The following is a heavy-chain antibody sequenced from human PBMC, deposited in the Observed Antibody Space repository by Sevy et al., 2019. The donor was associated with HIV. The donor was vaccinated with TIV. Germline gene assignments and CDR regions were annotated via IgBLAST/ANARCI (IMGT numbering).Heavy chain of an antibody. Sequence: ASVKVSCKASGYTFTGYYMHWVRQAPGQGLEWMGWINPNSGGTNYAQKFQGRVTMTRATSISTAYMELSRLRSDDTAVYYCARHPGIAVAGTRSAFDIWGQGTMVTVSS. J-gene: IGHJ3*02. V-gene: IGHV1-2*02. CDR3: ARHPGIAVAGTRSAFDI. CDR2: INPNSGGT. D-gene: IGHD6-19*01. CDR1: GYTFTGYY.